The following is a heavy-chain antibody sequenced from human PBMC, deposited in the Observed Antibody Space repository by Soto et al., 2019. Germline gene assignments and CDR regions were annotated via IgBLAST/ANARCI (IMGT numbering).Heavy chain of an antibody. V-gene: IGHV5-51*01. CDR2: IYPGDSDT. D-gene: IGHD3-9*01. Sequence: EVQLVPSGAEVKKPGESLKISCKGSGYSFTNYWIAWVRQMPGKGLEWMGIIYPGDSDTRYSPSFQCQVSISADKSISTAYLQWSSRKASDTSMYYCARHTPTYYDILSGDDGAFDIWGRGTVVAVSS. J-gene: IGHJ3*02. CDR3: ARHTPTYYDILSGDDGAFDI. CDR1: GYSFTNYW.